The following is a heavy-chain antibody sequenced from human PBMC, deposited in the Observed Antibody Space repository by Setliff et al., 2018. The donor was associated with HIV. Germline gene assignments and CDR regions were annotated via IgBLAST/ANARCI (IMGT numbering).Heavy chain of an antibody. V-gene: IGHV4-30-2*01. CDR3: LRHWPLGRAVAGTPYYFDY. J-gene: IGHJ4*02. CDR1: GGSISSGGYS. D-gene: IGHD6-19*01. CDR2: IFHSGRI. Sequence: SETLSLTCAVSGGSISSGGYSWTWIRQPPGKGLEWIAYIFHSGRIYYNPTLKSRVTMSVDTSKNHFSLKVTSMTAADTAIYYCLRHWPLGRAVAGTPYYFDYWGQGTLVTVSS.